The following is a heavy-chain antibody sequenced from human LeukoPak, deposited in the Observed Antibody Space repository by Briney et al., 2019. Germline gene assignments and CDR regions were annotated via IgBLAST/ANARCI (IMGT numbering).Heavy chain of an antibody. J-gene: IGHJ4*02. V-gene: IGHV3-23*01. CDR1: GFTFSSYA. CDR2: VSNSGGST. D-gene: IGHD3-22*01. CDR3: AKADRTIVVVMVDY. Sequence: TGGSLRLSCAASGFTFSSYAMSWVRQAPGKGLEWVSGVSNSGGSTYYADSVKGRFTISRDNSENTLYLQMNSLRAEDTAVYYCAKADRTIVVVMVDYWGPGTLVTVSS.